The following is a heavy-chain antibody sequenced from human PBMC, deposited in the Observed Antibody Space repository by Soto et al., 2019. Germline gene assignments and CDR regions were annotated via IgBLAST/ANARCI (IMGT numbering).Heavy chain of an antibody. CDR2: ISHDGSNK. J-gene: IGHJ4*02. Sequence: QVQLVESGGGVVQPGRSLRLSCAASGFTFSTYGMHWVRQAPGKGLEWVAVISHDGSNKHYADSVKGRFTISRDNSKNTLYLQMNSLRVEDKAVYYCAKGDTVTYDFDSWGQGTLVTVSS. V-gene: IGHV3-30*18. CDR3: AKGDTVTYDFDS. D-gene: IGHD4-17*01. CDR1: GFTFSTYG.